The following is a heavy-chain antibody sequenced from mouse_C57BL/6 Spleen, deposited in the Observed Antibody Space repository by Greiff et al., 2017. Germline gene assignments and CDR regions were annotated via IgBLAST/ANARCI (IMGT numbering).Heavy chain of an antibody. Sequence: QVQLQQSGAELVKPGASVKISCKASGYAFSSYWMNWVKQRPGKGLEWIGQIYPGDGDTNYNGKFKGKATLTADKSSSTAYMQLSSLTSEDSAVYFCAREGGLRRYFDYWGQGTTLTVSS. CDR3: AREGGLRRYFDY. CDR1: GYAFSSYW. V-gene: IGHV1-80*01. J-gene: IGHJ2*01. D-gene: IGHD2-4*01. CDR2: IYPGDGDT.